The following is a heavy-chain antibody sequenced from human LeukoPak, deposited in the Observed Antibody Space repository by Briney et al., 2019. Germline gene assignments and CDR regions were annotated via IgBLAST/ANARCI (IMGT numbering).Heavy chain of an antibody. J-gene: IGHJ4*02. CDR2: IGISSGKT. D-gene: IGHD2-2*01. CDR1: GFTFSHYS. Sequence: GGSLRLSCAASGFTFSHYSMNWVRQAPGKGLEGISYIGISSGKTKYADSVKGGFTISGDKAKNSVYLQMNSLRVEDTAVYYCARDTKYAFDNWGQGTLVTVSS. V-gene: IGHV3-48*01. CDR3: ARDTKYAFDN.